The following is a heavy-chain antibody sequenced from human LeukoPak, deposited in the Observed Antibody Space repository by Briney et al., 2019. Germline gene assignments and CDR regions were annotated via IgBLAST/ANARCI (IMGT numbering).Heavy chain of an antibody. CDR2: IRYDGSNK. CDR1: GFTFSSYG. V-gene: IGHV3-30*02. Sequence: GGSLRLSCAASGFTFSSYGMHWVRQAPGKGLEWVAFIRYDGSNKYYADSVKGRFTISRDNSKNTLYLQMNSLRAEDTAVYYCAKIWEDIVVVPAAPNFDYWGQGTLVTVSS. J-gene: IGHJ4*02. CDR3: AKIWEDIVVVPAAPNFDY. D-gene: IGHD2-2*01.